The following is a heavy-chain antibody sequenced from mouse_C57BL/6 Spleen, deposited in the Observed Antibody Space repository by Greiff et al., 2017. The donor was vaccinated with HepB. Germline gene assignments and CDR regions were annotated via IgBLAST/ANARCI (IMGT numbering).Heavy chain of an antibody. CDR1: GYAFSSSW. Sequence: VKLMESGPGLVKPGASVKISCKASGYAFSSSWMNWVKQRPGKGLEWIGRIYPGDGDTNYNGKFKGKATLTADKSSSTAYMQRSSLTSEDSAVYFCATQLRPFFDYWGQGTTLTVSS. V-gene: IGHV1-82*01. D-gene: IGHD3-2*02. J-gene: IGHJ2*01. CDR2: IYPGDGDT. CDR3: ATQLRPFFDY.